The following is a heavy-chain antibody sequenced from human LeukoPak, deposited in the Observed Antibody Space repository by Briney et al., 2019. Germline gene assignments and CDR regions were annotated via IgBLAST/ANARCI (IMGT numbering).Heavy chain of an antibody. CDR1: GYSFTSYW. J-gene: IGHJ4*02. V-gene: IGHV5-51*03. Sequence: KPGESLKISCKGSGYSFTSYWIGWVRQMPGKGLEWMGIIYPGDSDTRYSPSFQGQVTISADKSISTAYLQWSSLRASDTAMYYCARPYCSSTSCYSFPYWGQGTLVTASS. CDR3: ARPYCSSTSCYSFPY. CDR2: IYPGDSDT. D-gene: IGHD2-2*01.